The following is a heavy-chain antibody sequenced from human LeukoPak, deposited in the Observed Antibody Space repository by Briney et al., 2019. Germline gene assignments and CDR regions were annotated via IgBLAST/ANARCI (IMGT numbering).Heavy chain of an antibody. CDR3: ARGRETGGSGSYTFDY. CDR2: IYYSGST. D-gene: IGHD3-10*01. V-gene: IGHV4-61*05. Sequence: SETLSLTCTVSGGSISSSSYYWGWIRQPPGKGLEWIGYIYYSGSTNYNPSLKSRVTISVDTSKNQFSLKLSSVTAADTAVYYCARGRETGGSGSYTFDYWGQGTLVTVSS. CDR1: GGSISSSSYY. J-gene: IGHJ4*02.